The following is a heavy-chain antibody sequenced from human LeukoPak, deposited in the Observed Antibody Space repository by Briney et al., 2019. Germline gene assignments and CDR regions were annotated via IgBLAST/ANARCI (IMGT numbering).Heavy chain of an antibody. D-gene: IGHD3-3*01. CDR2: IIPIFGTA. Sequence: SVKVSCKASGGTFSSYAISWVRQAPGQGLEWMGGIIPIFGTANYAQKFQGRVTITADKSTSTAYMELSSLRSEDTAVYHCARSLKDFWSGYQDAFDIWGQGTMVTVSS. CDR1: GGTFSSYA. J-gene: IGHJ3*02. V-gene: IGHV1-69*06. CDR3: ARSLKDFWSGYQDAFDI.